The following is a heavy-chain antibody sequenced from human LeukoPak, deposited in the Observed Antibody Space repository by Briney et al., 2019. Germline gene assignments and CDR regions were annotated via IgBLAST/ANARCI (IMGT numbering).Heavy chain of an antibody. Sequence: GGSLRLSCAASGFTFSSYGMHWVRQAPGKGLEWVAVIWYDGSNKYYADSVKGRFTISRDNSKNPLYLQMNSLRAEDTAVYYCAKGGQSWLPYFDYWGQGTLVTVSS. D-gene: IGHD5-24*01. CDR3: AKGGQSWLPYFDY. CDR1: GFTFSSYG. CDR2: IWYDGSNK. J-gene: IGHJ4*02. V-gene: IGHV3-33*06.